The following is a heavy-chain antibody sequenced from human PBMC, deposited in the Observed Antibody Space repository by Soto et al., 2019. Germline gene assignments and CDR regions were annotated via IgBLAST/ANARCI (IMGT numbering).Heavy chain of an antibody. CDR3: AKVWSSYDSSAQPGPGIDY. V-gene: IGHV3-23*01. CDR1: GFSLSSYA. CDR2: ISGSGGST. D-gene: IGHD3-22*01. Sequence: PGGCLRLSCAASGFSLSSYAMSWVRQAPGKGLEWVSAISGSGGSTYYADSVKGRFTISRDNSKNTLYLQMNSLRAEDTAVYYFAKVWSSYDSSAQPGPGIDYWGQGTLVTVLL. J-gene: IGHJ4*02.